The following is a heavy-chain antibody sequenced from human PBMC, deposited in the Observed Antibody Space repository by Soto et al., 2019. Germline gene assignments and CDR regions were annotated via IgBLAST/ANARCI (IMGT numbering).Heavy chain of an antibody. D-gene: IGHD6-6*01. CDR1: GGSISSYY. Sequence: SETLSLTCTVSGGSISSYYWSWIRQPPGKGLEWIGYIYYSGSTNYNPSLKSRVTISVDTSKNQFSLKLSSVTAADTAVYYCASLGIAARRYYYYRMAGSGQGTTVTVSS. V-gene: IGHV4-59*01. CDR2: IYYSGST. CDR3: ASLGIAARRYYYYRMAG. J-gene: IGHJ6*02.